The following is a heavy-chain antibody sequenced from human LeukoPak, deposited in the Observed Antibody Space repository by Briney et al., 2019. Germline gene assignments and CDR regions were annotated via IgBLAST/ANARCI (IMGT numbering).Heavy chain of an antibody. J-gene: IGHJ4*02. CDR1: GFTFSSYA. CDR3: AKHNEDCGRDCYSGSDY. CDR2: MSGSGGST. Sequence: PGGSLRLSCAASGFTFSSYAMSWVRQAPGKGLEWVSAMSGSGGSTYYADSVKGRFTISRDNSKNTLYLQMNSLRAEDTAVYYCAKHNEDCGRDCYSGSDYWGQGTLVTVSS. V-gene: IGHV3-23*01. D-gene: IGHD2-21*02.